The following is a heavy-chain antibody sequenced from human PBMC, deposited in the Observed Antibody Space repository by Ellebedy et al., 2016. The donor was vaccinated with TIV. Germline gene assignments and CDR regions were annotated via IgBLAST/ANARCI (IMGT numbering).Heavy chain of an antibody. V-gene: IGHV3-30*03. CDR3: AREDVVDTAISVGDY. CDR1: GFTFSSYG. D-gene: IGHD5-18*01. J-gene: IGHJ4*02. CDR2: VSYDGSNK. Sequence: GESLKISCAASGFTFSSYGMHWVRQAPGKGLEWVALVSYDGSNKYYADSVKGRFTISRDNSKNTLYLQMNSLRAEDTAVYYCAREDVVDTAISVGDYWGQGTLVTVSS.